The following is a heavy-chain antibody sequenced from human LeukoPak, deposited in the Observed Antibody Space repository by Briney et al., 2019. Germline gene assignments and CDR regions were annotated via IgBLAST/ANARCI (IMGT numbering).Heavy chain of an antibody. CDR2: IYYSGST. CDR1: GGSISSYY. V-gene: IGHV4-59*08. Sequence: SETLSLTCTVSGGSISSYYWSWIRQPPGKGLEWIGYIYYSGSTNYNPSLKSRVTISVDTSKNQFSLKLSSVTAADTAVYYCARHPSPTNYDYVWGSYRLVGFDYWGRGTLVTVSP. J-gene: IGHJ4*02. CDR3: ARHPSPTNYDYVWGSYRLVGFDY. D-gene: IGHD3-16*02.